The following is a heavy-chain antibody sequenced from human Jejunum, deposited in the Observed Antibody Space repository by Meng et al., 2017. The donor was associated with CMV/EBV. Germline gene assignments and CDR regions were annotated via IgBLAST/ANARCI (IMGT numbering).Heavy chain of an antibody. D-gene: IGHD4-17*01. CDR1: GFTFRRYW. V-gene: IGHV3-74*01. J-gene: IGHJ4*02. CDR3: ARVGGDYANYYFDF. Sequence: SGFTFRRYWMHWVRQVPGKGLVWVSRINSDGSSTSYADSVKGRFTISRDNAKNTLYLQMDSLRAEDTAVYYCARVGGDYANYYFDFWGQGTLVTVSS. CDR2: INSDGSST.